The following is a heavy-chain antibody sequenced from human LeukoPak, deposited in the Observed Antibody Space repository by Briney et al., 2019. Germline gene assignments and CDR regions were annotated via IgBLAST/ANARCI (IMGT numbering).Heavy chain of an antibody. Sequence: GGSLRLSCAASGFTFSSYAMHWVRQAPGKGLEWVAVISYDGSNKYYADSVKGRFTISRDNSKNTLYLQMNSLRAEDTAVYYCARGQGSSWSARGFFDYWGQGTLVPSPQ. V-gene: IGHV3-30-3*01. CDR3: ARGQGSSWSARGFFDY. CDR1: GFTFSSYA. D-gene: IGHD6-13*01. J-gene: IGHJ4*02. CDR2: ISYDGSNK.